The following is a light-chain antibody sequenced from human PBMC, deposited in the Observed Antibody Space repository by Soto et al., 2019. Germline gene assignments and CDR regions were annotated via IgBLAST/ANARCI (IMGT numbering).Light chain of an antibody. CDR3: QAWDSSTVV. V-gene: IGLV3-1*01. CDR2: QDN. J-gene: IGLJ2*01. Sequence: SYELTQPPSVSVSPGQTASITCSGDKLGHKYVCWYQQKPGQSPVLVIFQDNKRPSGIPERFSGSNSGNTATLTISGTQAMDEADYYCQAWDSSTVVFGGGTKVTVL. CDR1: KLGHKY.